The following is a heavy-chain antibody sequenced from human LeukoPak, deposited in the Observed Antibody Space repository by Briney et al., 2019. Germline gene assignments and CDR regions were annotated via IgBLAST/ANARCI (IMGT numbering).Heavy chain of an antibody. CDR1: GFTFSTHW. Sequence: GGSLRLSCAASGFTFSTHWMIWVRRAPGKGLEWVANIKQDGSETYYVDSVMGRFTISRDNAKNSVYLQMNSPRAEDTAVYYCASGRAAHLFDYWGQGTLVTVSS. V-gene: IGHV3-7*01. D-gene: IGHD6-6*01. CDR3: ASGRAAHLFDY. CDR2: IKQDGSET. J-gene: IGHJ4*02.